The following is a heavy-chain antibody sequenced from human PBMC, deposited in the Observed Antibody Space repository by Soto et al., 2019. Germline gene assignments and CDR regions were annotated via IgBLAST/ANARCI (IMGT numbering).Heavy chain of an antibody. Sequence: SETLSLTCTVSGGSISSGGYYWSWIRQHPGKGLEWIGYIYYSGSTYYNPSLKSRVTISVDTSKNQFSLKLSSVTAADTAVFYCGGALGYGDYDRRYFDYWGQGTLVTVSS. V-gene: IGHV4-31*03. D-gene: IGHD4-17*01. CDR3: GGALGYGDYDRRYFDY. CDR2: IYYSGST. J-gene: IGHJ4*02. CDR1: GGSISSGGYY.